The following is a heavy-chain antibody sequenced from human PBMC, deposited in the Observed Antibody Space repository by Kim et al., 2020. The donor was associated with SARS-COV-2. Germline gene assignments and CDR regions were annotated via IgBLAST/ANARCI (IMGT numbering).Heavy chain of an antibody. Sequence: KYYVAFVKGRFTISRDNAQNSLSLQMNALRTDDTGVYYCTKGTQPTSGLDYWGQGTLVIVSS. CDR2: K. J-gene: IGHJ4*02. V-gene: IGHV3-7*04. CDR3: TKGTQPTSGLDY. D-gene: IGHD3-9*01.